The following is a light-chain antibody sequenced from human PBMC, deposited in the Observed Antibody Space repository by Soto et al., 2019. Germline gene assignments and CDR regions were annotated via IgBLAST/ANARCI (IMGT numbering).Light chain of an antibody. J-gene: IGKJ1*01. Sequence: EIVLTQSPATLSLSPGERATLSCRASQSVSTFLAWYQHKPGQAPRLLIYDASNRATGIPDRFRGSGPGTDFTLTISSLEPEDFALYYCQQGTDWPPGTFGQGTKVDIK. CDR2: DAS. CDR1: QSVSTF. V-gene: IGKV3-11*01. CDR3: QQGTDWPPGT.